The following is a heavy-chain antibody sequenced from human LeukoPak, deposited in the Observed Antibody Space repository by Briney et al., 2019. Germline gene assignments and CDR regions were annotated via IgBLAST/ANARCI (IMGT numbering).Heavy chain of an antibody. CDR2: ISSSSSYI. V-gene: IGHV3-21*01. J-gene: IGHJ4*02. CDR1: GFTFSSYS. CDR3: ARDAGSSSSSGY. Sequence: GGSLRLSCAASGFTFSSYSMNWVRQAPGKGLEWVSSISSSSSYIYYADSVKGRFTISRDNAKNSLYLQMNSLRAEDTAVYHCARDAGSSSSSGYWGQGTLVTVSS. D-gene: IGHD6-13*01.